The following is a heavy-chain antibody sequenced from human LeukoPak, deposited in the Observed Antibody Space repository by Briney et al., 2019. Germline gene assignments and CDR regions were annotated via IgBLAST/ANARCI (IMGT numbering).Heavy chain of an antibody. D-gene: IGHD6-19*01. J-gene: IGHJ4*02. CDR1: GFTFSRFG. CDR2: ITSSSSTV. V-gene: IGHV3-48*01. CDR3: ARLLSGWYLADY. Sequence: GGSLRLSCAASGFTFSRFGMNWVRQAPGKGLEWVSYITSSSSTVHYADSVKGRFTLSRDNAKSSLYLQMNSLRAEDTAIYYCARLLSGWYLADYWVQGTLVTVSS.